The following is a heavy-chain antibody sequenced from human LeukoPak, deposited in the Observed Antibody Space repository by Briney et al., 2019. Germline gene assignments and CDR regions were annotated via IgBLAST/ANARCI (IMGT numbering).Heavy chain of an antibody. V-gene: IGHV3-21*01. CDR1: GFTFSSYS. CDR2: ISSSSSYI. J-gene: IGHJ4*02. CDR3: ASLVGATSDY. Sequence: GGSLRLSCAASGFTFSSYSMTWVRQAPGKGLEWVSSISSSSSYIYYADSVKGRFTISRDNAKNSLYLQMNSLRAEDTAVYYCASLVGATSDYWGQGTLVTVSS. D-gene: IGHD1-26*01.